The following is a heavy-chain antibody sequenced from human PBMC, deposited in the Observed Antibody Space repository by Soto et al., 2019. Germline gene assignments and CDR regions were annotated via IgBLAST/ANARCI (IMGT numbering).Heavy chain of an antibody. J-gene: IGHJ4*02. V-gene: IGHV3-74*01. CDR2: IDSDGSGT. Sequence: GGSLILSCAASGFTFSTYWMHWVRQAPGKGLVWVSRIDSDGSGTAYADSVKGRFTISRDNAKNTLFLQMNSLRAEDTAVYFCATFHPNSWQTLDYWGQGALVTVSS. CDR3: ATFHPNSWQTLDY. D-gene: IGHD6-13*01. CDR1: GFTFSTYW.